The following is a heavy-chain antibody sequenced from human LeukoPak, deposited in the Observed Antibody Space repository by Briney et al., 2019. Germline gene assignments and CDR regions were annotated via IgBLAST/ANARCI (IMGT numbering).Heavy chain of an antibody. CDR2: VYGGGTT. D-gene: IGHD6-19*01. J-gene: IGHJ4*02. Sequence: GGSLRLSCEGSGFTFSNYAMNWVRQGPGKGLEWVSVVYGGGTTYYADSVKGRFAISRDNSMNTVHLQMDSLRDEDTAVYYCAKGTSVAGTIFGYWGQGTLVTVSS. CDR1: GFTFSNYA. CDR3: AKGTSVAGTIFGY. V-gene: IGHV3-66*01.